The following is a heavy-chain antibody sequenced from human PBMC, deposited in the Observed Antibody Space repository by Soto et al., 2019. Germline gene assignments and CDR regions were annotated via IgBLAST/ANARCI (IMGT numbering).Heavy chain of an antibody. V-gene: IGHV4-39*01. CDR3: GSQRTTVPTQAYFDV. CDR2: VYYRGRS. J-gene: IGHJ4*02. CDR1: RGSVTNSSYY. Sequence: SVTLRLTCTVSRGSVTNSSYYWGLIRQSPGKGLEWIGSVYYRGRSYSKSSVKSRVTISVDTSKNRFSLSLNSVTASDTAVYFCGSQRTTVPTQAYFDVWGTGALATVVS. D-gene: IGHD4-17*01.